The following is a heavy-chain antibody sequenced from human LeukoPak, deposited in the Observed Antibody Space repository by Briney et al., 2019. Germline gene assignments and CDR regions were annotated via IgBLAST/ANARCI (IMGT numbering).Heavy chain of an antibody. CDR3: AKDASPSGYYIFDY. Sequence: GGSLRLSCAASGFTFSSYAMSWVRQAPGKGLEWVSSISESGDDTAYADSVKGRFTISRDNSKNTLYLQMNSLRAEDTAVYYCAKDASPSGYYIFDYWGQGTLVTVSS. D-gene: IGHD3-22*01. J-gene: IGHJ4*02. V-gene: IGHV3-23*01. CDR1: GFTFSSYA. CDR2: ISESGDDT.